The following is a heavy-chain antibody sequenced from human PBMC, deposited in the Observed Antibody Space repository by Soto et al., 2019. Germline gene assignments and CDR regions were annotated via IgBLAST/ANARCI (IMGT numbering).Heavy chain of an antibody. D-gene: IGHD2-21*02. CDR3: AGFNSGEYGGNSGFVY. CDR2: IYYSGNT. V-gene: IGHV4-31*03. CDR1: GGSISIGDHY. Sequence: QVQLQESGPGLVKPSQTLSLTCTVSGGSISIGDHYWSWIRHRPGKGLEWIGYIYYSGNTYYNPSLKSRIIMSVDTSKSQFSLRVSSVTAADTAIYYCAGFNSGEYGGNSGFVYWGQGTLVTVSS. J-gene: IGHJ4*02.